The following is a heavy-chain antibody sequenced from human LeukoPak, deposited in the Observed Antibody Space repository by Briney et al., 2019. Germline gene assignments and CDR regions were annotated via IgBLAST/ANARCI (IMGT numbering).Heavy chain of an antibody. CDR1: GYTFTSND. J-gene: IGHJ4*02. Sequence: ASVKVSCKASGYTFTSNDINWVRQATGQGLEWLGWMNPNSGNTGYAQNFQGRVTITRNTSISTAFLELSSLRSEDTAVYYCARDYRSYTFDYWGQGTLVTVSS. D-gene: IGHD3-10*01. CDR2: MNPNSGNT. CDR3: ARDYRSYTFDY. V-gene: IGHV1-8*03.